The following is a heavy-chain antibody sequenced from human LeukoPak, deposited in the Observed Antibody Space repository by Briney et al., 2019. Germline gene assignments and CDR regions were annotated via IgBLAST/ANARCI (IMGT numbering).Heavy chain of an antibody. CDR2: IYYSGST. J-gene: IGHJ4*02. CDR1: GGSISSGGYY. Sequence: SETLSLTCTVSGGSISSGGYYWSWIRQHPGKGLEWIGYIYYSGSTYYNPSLKSRVTISVDTSKNQFPLKLSSVTAADTAVYYCARDTGDSSGYYRPFDYWGQGTLVTVSS. D-gene: IGHD3-22*01. V-gene: IGHV4-31*03. CDR3: ARDTGDSSGYYRPFDY.